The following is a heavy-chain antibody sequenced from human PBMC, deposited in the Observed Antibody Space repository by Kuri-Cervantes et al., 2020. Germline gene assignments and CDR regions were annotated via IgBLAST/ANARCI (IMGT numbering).Heavy chain of an antibody. CDR3: ARGVDQDYFDY. V-gene: IGHV4-39*07. CDR1: GGSISSSSYY. J-gene: IGHJ4*02. Sequence: SETLSLTCTVSGGSISSSSYYWGWIRQPPGKGLEWIGSIYHRGSTYYNPSLKSPVTISVDTSKNQFSLKLSSVTAADTAVYYCARGVDQDYFDYWGQGTLVTVSS. CDR2: IYHRGST. D-gene: IGHD2-2*01.